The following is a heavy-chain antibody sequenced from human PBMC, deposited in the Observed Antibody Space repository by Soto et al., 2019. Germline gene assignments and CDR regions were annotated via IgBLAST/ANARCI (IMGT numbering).Heavy chain of an antibody. J-gene: IGHJ4*02. CDR3: ARDRNYYDSSGYYYLDR. V-gene: IGHV1-8*01. Sequence: ASVKVSCKASGYTFTSYDINWVRQATGQGLEWMGWMNPNSGNTGYAQKFQGRVTMTRNTSISTAYMELSSLRSEDTAVYYCARDRNYYDSSGYYYLDRWGQGTLVTVSS. D-gene: IGHD3-22*01. CDR2: MNPNSGNT. CDR1: GYTFTSYD.